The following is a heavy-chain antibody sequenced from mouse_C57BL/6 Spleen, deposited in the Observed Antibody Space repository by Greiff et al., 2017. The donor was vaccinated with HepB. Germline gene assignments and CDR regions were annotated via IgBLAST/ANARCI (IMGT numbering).Heavy chain of an antibody. D-gene: IGHD1-1*01. Sequence: EVQLVESGPGLVKPSQSLSLTCSVTGYSITSGYYWNWIRQFPGNKLEWMGYISYDGSNNYNPSLKNRISITRDTSKNQFFLKLNSVTTEDTATYYCARDDYGSSSGFAYWGQGTLVTVSA. J-gene: IGHJ3*01. V-gene: IGHV3-6*01. CDR2: ISYDGSN. CDR1: GYSITSGYY. CDR3: ARDDYGSSSGFAY.